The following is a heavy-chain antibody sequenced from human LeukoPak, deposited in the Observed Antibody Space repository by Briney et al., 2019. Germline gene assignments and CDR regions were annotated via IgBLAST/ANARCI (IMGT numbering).Heavy chain of an antibody. Sequence: PGGSLRLSCAASGCTFSSYGMHWVRQAPGKGLEWVSAISGSGGSTYYADSVKGRFTISRDNSKNTLYLQMNSLRAEDTAVYYCAKDRSYYDFWSGPYFDYWGQGTLVTVSS. CDR3: AKDRSYYDFWSGPYFDY. D-gene: IGHD3-3*01. J-gene: IGHJ4*02. V-gene: IGHV3-23*01. CDR2: ISGSGGST. CDR1: GCTFSSYG.